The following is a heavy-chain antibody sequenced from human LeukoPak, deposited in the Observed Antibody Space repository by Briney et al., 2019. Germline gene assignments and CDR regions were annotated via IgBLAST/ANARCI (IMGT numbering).Heavy chain of an antibody. CDR2: ISYDGSNK. J-gene: IGHJ3*02. CDR3: ASLIVVVPAAIPEGGHDAFDI. CDR1: GFTFSSYA. V-gene: IGHV3-30-3*01. Sequence: SGGSLRLSCAASGFTFSSYAMHWVRQAPGKGLEWVAVISYDGSNKYYADSVKGRFTISRDNSKNTLYLQMNSLRAEDTAVYYCASLIVVVPAAIPEGGHDAFDIWGQGTMVTVSS. D-gene: IGHD2-2*02.